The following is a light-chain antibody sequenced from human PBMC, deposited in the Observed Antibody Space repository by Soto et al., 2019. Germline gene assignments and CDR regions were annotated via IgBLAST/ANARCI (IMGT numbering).Light chain of an antibody. CDR1: QSVTSSF. CDR2: AAS. Sequence: EIVLTQSPGTLSLSPGERATLSCRPSQSVTSSFLAWYQQKPGQAPRLLIYAASSRATGIPDRFSGSGSGTDFTLTISSLEPEDFAVYYCQQRSNWPTFGQGTKLEI. V-gene: IGKV3D-20*02. CDR3: QQRSNWPT. J-gene: IGKJ2*01.